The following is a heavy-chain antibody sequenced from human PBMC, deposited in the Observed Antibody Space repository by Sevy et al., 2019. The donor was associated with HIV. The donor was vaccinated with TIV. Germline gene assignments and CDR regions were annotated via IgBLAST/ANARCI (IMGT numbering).Heavy chain of an antibody. CDR1: GFTVSSNY. Sequence: GGSLRLSCAASGFTVSSNYMSWVRQAPGKGLEWVSVIYSGGSTYYADSVKGRFTISRDNSKNTLYLQMNSLRAEDTAVYYCGTGRYSSSWYLDYWGQGTLVTVSS. CDR2: IYSGGST. J-gene: IGHJ4*02. V-gene: IGHV3-53*01. D-gene: IGHD6-13*01. CDR3: GTGRYSSSWYLDY.